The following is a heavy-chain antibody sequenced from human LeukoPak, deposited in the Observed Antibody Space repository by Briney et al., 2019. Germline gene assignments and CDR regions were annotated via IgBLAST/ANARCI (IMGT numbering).Heavy chain of an antibody. CDR1: GGSFSGYY. CDR2: INHSGST. Sequence: SVTLSLTCAVYGGSFSGYYWSWIRQPPGKGLEWIGEINHSGSTNYNPSLKGRVTISVDTSKNQFSLKLSSVTAADTAVYYCARGGDTAMGTDYWGQGTLVTVSS. CDR3: ARGGDTAMGTDY. V-gene: IGHV4-34*01. D-gene: IGHD5-18*01. J-gene: IGHJ4*02.